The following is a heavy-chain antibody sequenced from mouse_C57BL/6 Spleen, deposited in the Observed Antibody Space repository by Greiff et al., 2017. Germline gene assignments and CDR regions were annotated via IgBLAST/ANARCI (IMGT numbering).Heavy chain of an antibody. J-gene: IGHJ3*01. CDR2: IYPGSGST. V-gene: IGHV1-55*01. CDR1: GYTFTSYW. Sequence: QVQLQQPGAELVKPGASVKMSCKASGYTFTSYWITWVKQRPGQGLEWIGDIYPGSGSTNYNEKFKSKATLTVDTSSSTAYMQLSSLTSEDSAVYYCARGDHYYGSSFWFAYWGQGTLVTVSA. CDR3: ARGDHYYGSSFWFAY. D-gene: IGHD1-1*01.